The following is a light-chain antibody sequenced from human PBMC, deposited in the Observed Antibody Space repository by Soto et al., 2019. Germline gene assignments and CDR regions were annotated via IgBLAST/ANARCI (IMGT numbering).Light chain of an antibody. CDR3: QQYLDLLT. CDR2: WAS. CDR1: QSVLYSSNNKDS. J-gene: IGKJ4*01. V-gene: IGKV4-1*01. Sequence: DVVMTQSPRSLAVSLGERATINCRSSQSVLYSSNNKDSIAWYQQKPGQPPRLLIYWASTRESGVPDRFSGSGSGTDFSLTISSMQAEDVSVYYCQQYLDLLTFGGGTKVEIK.